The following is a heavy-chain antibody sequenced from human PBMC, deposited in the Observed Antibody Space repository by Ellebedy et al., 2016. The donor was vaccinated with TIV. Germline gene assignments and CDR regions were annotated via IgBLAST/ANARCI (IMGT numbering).Heavy chain of an antibody. CDR3: ARDSSGYYYTVGAFDI. D-gene: IGHD3-22*01. J-gene: IGHJ3*02. Sequence: AASVKVSCKASGGTFSSYTISWVRQAPGQGLEWMGGIIPIFATANYAQKFQSRVTITADEFTSTAYMELSSLRSEDTAVYYCARDSSGYYYTVGAFDIWGQGTMVTVSS. CDR1: GGTFSSYT. CDR2: IIPIFATA. V-gene: IGHV1-69*13.